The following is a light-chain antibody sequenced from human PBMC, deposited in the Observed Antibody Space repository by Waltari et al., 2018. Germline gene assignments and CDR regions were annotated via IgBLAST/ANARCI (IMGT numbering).Light chain of an antibody. J-gene: IGLJ2*01. Sequence: QSALTQPPSASGSPGQSVTISCTETSSDVGGYNYVSWYQQPPGKAPKLMIYEVSNRPSGVPDRFSGSKSGNTASLTVSGLQAEDEADYYCSSYAGSNNLVFGGGTKLTVL. CDR1: SSDVGGYNY. CDR2: EVS. CDR3: SSYAGSNNLV. V-gene: IGLV2-8*01.